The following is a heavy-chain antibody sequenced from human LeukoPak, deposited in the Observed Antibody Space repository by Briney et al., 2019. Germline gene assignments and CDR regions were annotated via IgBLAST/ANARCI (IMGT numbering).Heavy chain of an antibody. Sequence: TGGSLRLSCAASGFTFSSYGMHWVRQAPGKGLEWVAVISYDGSNKYYADSVKGRFTISRDNSKNTLYLQMNSLRAEDTAVYYCAKDAAVAGTSEHDYWGQGTLVTVSS. CDR2: ISYDGSNK. V-gene: IGHV3-30*18. J-gene: IGHJ4*02. CDR3: AKDAAVAGTSEHDY. D-gene: IGHD6-19*01. CDR1: GFTFSSYG.